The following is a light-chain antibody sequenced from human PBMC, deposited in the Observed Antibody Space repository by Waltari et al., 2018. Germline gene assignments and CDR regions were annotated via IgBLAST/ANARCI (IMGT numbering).Light chain of an antibody. Sequence: EIVFTQSPGTLSLSPGERATLSCRASQTVRTTYLAWYQQKPGQAPTLLIYGASSRATGITDRFSGSGSGTDFSLTISSLEPEDFAVYYCQQYDISPLTFGGGTKVEIK. J-gene: IGKJ4*01. CDR2: GAS. CDR1: QTVRTTY. V-gene: IGKV3-20*01. CDR3: QQYDISPLT.